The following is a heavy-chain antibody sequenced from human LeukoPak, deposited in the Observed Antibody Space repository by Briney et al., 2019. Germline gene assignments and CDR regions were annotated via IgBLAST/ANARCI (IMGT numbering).Heavy chain of an antibody. V-gene: IGHV3-21*01. CDR2: ISSSSSYI. D-gene: IGHD5-18*01. CDR3: ARGPGSYGYGGVY. CDR1: GFTFSSYS. J-gene: IGHJ4*02. Sequence: PGGSLRLSCAASGFTFSSYSMNWVRQAPGKGLEWVSSISSSSSYIYYADSVKGRFTISRDNAKNSLYLQMNSLRAEDTAVYYCARGPGSYGYGGVYWGQGTLVTVSS.